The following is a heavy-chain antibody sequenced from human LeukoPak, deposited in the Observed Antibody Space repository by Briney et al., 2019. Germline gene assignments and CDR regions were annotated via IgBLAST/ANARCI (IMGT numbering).Heavy chain of an antibody. J-gene: IGHJ5*02. Sequence: SETLSLTRTVSGGSISSSSYYWGWIRQPPGEGLEWIGSIYYSGSTYYNPSLKSRVTISVDTSKNQFSLKLSSVTAADTAVYYCASYSSSSSYPWGQGTLVTVSS. V-gene: IGHV4-39*01. CDR2: IYYSGST. CDR3: ASYSSSSSYP. CDR1: GGSISSSSYY. D-gene: IGHD6-6*01.